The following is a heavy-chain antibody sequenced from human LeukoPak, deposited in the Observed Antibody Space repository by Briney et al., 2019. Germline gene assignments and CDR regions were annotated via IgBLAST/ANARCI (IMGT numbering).Heavy chain of an antibody. D-gene: IGHD6-13*01. Sequence: PGGSLRLSCAASGFTVSSNYMSWVRQAPGKGLEGVSVIYSGESTYYADSVKGRFTISRDNSKNTLYLQMNSLRAEDTAVYYCATLGYSSSWSFDYWGQGTLVRVFS. V-gene: IGHV3-53*01. CDR1: GFTVSSNY. CDR2: IYSGEST. J-gene: IGHJ4*02. CDR3: ATLGYSSSWSFDY.